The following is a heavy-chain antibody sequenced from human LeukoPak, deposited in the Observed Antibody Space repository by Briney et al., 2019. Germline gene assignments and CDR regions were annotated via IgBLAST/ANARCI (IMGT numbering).Heavy chain of an antibody. CDR2: IWYDGSNK. V-gene: IGHV3-33*06. Sequence: PGGSLRLSCAASGFTFSSYGMHWVRQAPGKGLEWVAVIWYDGSNKYYADSVKGRFTISRDNSKNTLYLQMNSLRAEDTAVYYCAKATGGWPRYFDYWGQGTLVTVSS. J-gene: IGHJ4*02. CDR3: AKATGGWPRYFDY. D-gene: IGHD6-19*01. CDR1: GFTFSSYG.